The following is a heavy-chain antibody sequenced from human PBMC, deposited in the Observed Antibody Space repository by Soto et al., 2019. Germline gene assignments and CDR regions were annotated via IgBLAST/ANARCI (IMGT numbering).Heavy chain of an antibody. CDR1: GGSMSEYS. V-gene: IGHV4-59*01. CDR3: ARDGYDGSGSPYPAY. J-gene: IGHJ4*02. Sequence: SETLSLTCTVSGGSMSEYSWSWIRQSPGKGLEWIGYIYYLGSTDYNPSLKSRVTISVDTSKRRFSLRLTSVTAADTAVYYCARDGYDGSGSPYPAYWGPGTQVTVSS. CDR2: IYYLGST. D-gene: IGHD3-10*01.